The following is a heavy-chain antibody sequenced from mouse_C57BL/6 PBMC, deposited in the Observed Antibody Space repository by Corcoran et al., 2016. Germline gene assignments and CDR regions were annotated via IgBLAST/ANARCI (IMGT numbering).Heavy chain of an antibody. Sequence: EVQLQQSGPVLVKPGASVKMSCKASGYTFTDYYMNWVKQSHGKSLEWIGVINPYNGGTSYNQKFKGKATLTVDKSSSTAYMELNSLTSEDSAVYYCARIDYGNYGYAMDYWGQGTSVTVSS. CDR1: GYTFTDYY. D-gene: IGHD2-1*01. CDR2: INPYNGGT. CDR3: ARIDYGNYGYAMDY. V-gene: IGHV1-19*01. J-gene: IGHJ4*01.